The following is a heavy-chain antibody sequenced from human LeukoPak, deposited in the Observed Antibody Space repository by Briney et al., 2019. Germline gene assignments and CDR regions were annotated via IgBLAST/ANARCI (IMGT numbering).Heavy chain of an antibody. CDR1: GFTFSSYA. V-gene: IGHV3-23*01. Sequence: GGSLRLSCAASGFTFSSYAMSWVRQAPGKGLEWVSAISGSGGSTYYADSVKGRFTISRDNSKNTLYLKMNSLRAEDTAVYYCAKVQYSSGGGIFDYWGQGTLVTVSS. CDR3: AKVQYSSGGGIFDY. D-gene: IGHD6-19*01. CDR2: ISGSGGST. J-gene: IGHJ4*02.